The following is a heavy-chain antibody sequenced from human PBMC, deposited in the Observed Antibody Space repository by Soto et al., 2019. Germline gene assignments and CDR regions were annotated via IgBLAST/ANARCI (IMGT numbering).Heavy chain of an antibody. CDR2: IYASGSP. D-gene: IGHD1-26*01. Sequence: SETLSLTCTISGGSVSVYYWSWIRQSTGQGLEWIGYIYASGSPYYNPSLRSRVTISADTSKNQVSLKLTSPTAADTAVYYCARGVGSSPPQYWGRGTLVTVSS. CDR3: ARGVGSSPPQY. V-gene: IGHV4-59*02. J-gene: IGHJ4*02. CDR1: GGSVSVYY.